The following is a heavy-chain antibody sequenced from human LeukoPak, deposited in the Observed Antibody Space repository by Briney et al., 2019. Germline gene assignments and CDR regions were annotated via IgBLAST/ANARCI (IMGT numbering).Heavy chain of an antibody. J-gene: IGHJ1*01. V-gene: IGHV1-3*01. CDR3: ADWGNKTAPEVTFQH. CDR1: GYTFSSHD. D-gene: IGHD7-27*01. Sequence: ASVKVSCKASGYTFSSHDIHWVRQAPGQRLEWMGWINAGNGNTIYPQKFQGRVTISRDTSASTAYMELSSLRSEDTAVYYCADWGNKTAPEVTFQHWGQGTLVTVSS. CDR2: INAGNGNT.